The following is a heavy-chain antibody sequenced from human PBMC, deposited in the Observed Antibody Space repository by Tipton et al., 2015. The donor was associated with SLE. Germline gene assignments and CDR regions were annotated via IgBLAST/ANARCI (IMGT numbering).Heavy chain of an antibody. Sequence: TLSLTCTVSGGSISSSSYYWGWIRQPPGKGLEWIGSIYYSGSTYYNPSLKSRVTISVDTSKNQFSLKLSSVTAADTAVYYCARVDSGYRPFDYWGQGTLVTVSS. J-gene: IGHJ4*02. V-gene: IGHV4-39*07. CDR2: IYYSGST. D-gene: IGHD5-12*01. CDR3: ARVDSGYRPFDY. CDR1: GGSISSSSYY.